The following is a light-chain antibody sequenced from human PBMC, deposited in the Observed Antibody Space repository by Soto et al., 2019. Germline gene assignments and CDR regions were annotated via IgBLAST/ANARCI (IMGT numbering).Light chain of an antibody. Sequence: DIQLTQSPPTLSASVGDRVTITCRASQSIRYYLAWYQQMPGKAPKPGIYGASSLQSGVPSRISGSGSGTELTLTISSLQPDDFATYFCQHHNSYSQTVGQGNKVEIK. J-gene: IGKJ1*01. CDR1: QSIRYY. CDR3: QHHNSYSQT. V-gene: IGKV1-5*01. CDR2: GAS.